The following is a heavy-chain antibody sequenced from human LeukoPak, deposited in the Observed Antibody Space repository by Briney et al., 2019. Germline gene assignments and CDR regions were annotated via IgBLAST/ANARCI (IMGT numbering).Heavy chain of an antibody. J-gene: IGHJ4*02. CDR2: ISSSSSYI. CDR3: ARGVGIAVAGVFDY. D-gene: IGHD6-19*01. V-gene: IGHV3-21*01. Sequence: GGSLRLSCAASGFTFSSYNMNWVRQAPGKGLEWVSSISSSSSYIYYADSVKGRFTISRDNAKNSLYLQMNSLRAEDTAVYYCARGVGIAVAGVFDYWGQGTLVTVSS. CDR1: GFTFSSYN.